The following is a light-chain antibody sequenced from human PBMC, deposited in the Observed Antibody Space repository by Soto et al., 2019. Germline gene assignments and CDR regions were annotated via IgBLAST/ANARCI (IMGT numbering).Light chain of an antibody. CDR2: EGS. CDR3: CSYAGSSTFYV. CDR1: SSDVGNYNV. V-gene: IGLV2-23*01. Sequence: QSALTQPASVSGSPGQSITISCTGTSSDVGNYNVVSWYQQHPGKAPKLMIYEGSKRPSGVSNRFSGSKSVNTASLTISGLQAEDEADYYCCSYAGSSTFYVFGSGTKLTFL. J-gene: IGLJ1*01.